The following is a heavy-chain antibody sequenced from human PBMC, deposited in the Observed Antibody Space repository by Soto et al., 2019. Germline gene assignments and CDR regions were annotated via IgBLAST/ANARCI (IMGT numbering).Heavy chain of an antibody. V-gene: IGHV3-23*01. D-gene: IGHD5-12*01. CDR2: ISGSGGIT. CDR1: GFTFSSYA. Sequence: GGSLRLSCAASGFTFSSYAMSGVRQAPGKGQEWVSAISGSGGITYYADSVKGRFTIYRDNSKNTLYLKMNSLRAEDTAVYYCAKRFSHSAYVDDAFDIWGQGTTVTVSS. J-gene: IGHJ3*02. CDR3: AKRFSHSAYVDDAFDI.